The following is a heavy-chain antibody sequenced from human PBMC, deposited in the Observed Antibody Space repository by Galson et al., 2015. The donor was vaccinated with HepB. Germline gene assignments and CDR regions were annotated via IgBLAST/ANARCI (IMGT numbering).Heavy chain of an antibody. D-gene: IGHD1-26*01. V-gene: IGHV3-23*01. CDR1: EFTFSNYA. Sequence: SLRLSCAASEFTFSNYAMSWVRQAPGKGLEWVSAISGGGGATYYTDSVKGRFTISRDNSENTLYLQMNGLRAEDTAVYYCTKRPRGSGSYYGEFDSWGQGTLVTVSS. CDR2: ISGGGGAT. J-gene: IGHJ4*02. CDR3: TKRPRGSGSYYGEFDS.